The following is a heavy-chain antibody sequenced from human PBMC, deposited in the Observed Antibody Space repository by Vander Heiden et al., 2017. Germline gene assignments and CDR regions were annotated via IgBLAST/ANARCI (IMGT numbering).Heavy chain of an antibody. J-gene: IGHJ4*02. Sequence: PSCAASGFTFSNYAMSWVRQAPGKGLEWVSSISGTGGSIYCADSVKGRFTISRDNSKNTLYLQMNSLRAEDTAVYYCAKGIRVSGWYYFDYWGQGTLVTVSS. CDR3: AKGIRVSGWYYFDY. D-gene: IGHD6-19*01. CDR2: ISGTGGSI. CDR1: GFTFSNYA. V-gene: IGHV3-23*01.